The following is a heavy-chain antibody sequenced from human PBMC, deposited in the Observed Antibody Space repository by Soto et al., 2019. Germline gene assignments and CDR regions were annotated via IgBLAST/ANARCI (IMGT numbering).Heavy chain of an antibody. CDR2: IIPIFGTA. V-gene: IGHV1-69*13. CDR3: ARDRALWFGELLYNYYGMDV. CDR1: GGTFSSYA. Sequence: SVKVSCKASGGTFSSYAISWVRQAPGQRLEWMGGIIPIFGTANYAQKLQGRVTITADESTSTAYMELSSLRSEDTAVYYCARDRALWFGELLYNYYGMDVWGQGTTVTVSS. D-gene: IGHD3-10*01. J-gene: IGHJ6*02.